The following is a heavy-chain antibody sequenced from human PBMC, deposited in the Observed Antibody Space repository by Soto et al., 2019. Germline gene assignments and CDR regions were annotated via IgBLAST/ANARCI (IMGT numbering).Heavy chain of an antibody. CDR1: EYTFTDYY. J-gene: IGHJ5*01. D-gene: IGHD6-13*01. V-gene: IGHV1-46*01. CDR3: ATAAYSTSWYDF. Sequence: QVQLVQSGAEVKKPGASVKLSCKSSEYTFTDYYIHWVRQASGQGLEWMGLINPSGGSTSYAQKFQGRVTMTSDTSTSTVDMELSSLRYEDTAVYYCATAAYSTSWYDFWGQGTLVTVSS. CDR2: INPSGGST.